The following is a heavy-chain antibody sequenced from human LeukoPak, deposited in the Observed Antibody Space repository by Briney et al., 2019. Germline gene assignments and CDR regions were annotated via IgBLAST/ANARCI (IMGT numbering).Heavy chain of an antibody. D-gene: IGHD4-17*01. J-gene: IGHJ3*01. V-gene: IGHV1-18*01. Sequence: GASVKVSCKASGYTFTSYGISWVRQAPGQGLEWMGWISAYNGNTNYAQKLQGRVTITTDTSTSTAYMELRSLRTDDTAVYNCAVKNLQTVTRGQRTIVTASS. CDR3: AVKNLQTVT. CDR1: GYTFTSYG. CDR2: ISAYNGNT.